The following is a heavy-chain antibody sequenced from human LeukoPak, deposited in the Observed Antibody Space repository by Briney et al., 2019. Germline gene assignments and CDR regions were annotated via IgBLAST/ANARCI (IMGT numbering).Heavy chain of an antibody. CDR2: ISSSRSYI. CDR1: GFTFSSYS. V-gene: IGHV3-21*01. Sequence: PGGSLRLSCAASGFTFSSYSMNWVRQAPGKGLEWVSSISSSRSYIYYADSVKGRFTISRDNAKNSLYLQMNSLRAEDTAVYYCARYCSGGSCYSGFDYWGQGTLVTVSS. D-gene: IGHD2-15*01. CDR3: ARYCSGGSCYSGFDY. J-gene: IGHJ4*02.